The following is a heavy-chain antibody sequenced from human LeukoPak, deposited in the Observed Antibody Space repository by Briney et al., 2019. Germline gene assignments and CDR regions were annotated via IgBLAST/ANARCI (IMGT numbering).Heavy chain of an antibody. CDR1: GFTFSSYA. Sequence: PGGSLRLSCAASGFTFSSYAMSWFRQAPGKGLEWVSAISGSGGSTYYADSVKGRFTISRDNSRNALNLQMNSLRAEDTAAYYCAKDLGVAGMENFDHWGQGTLVTVSS. CDR3: AKDLGVAGMENFDH. CDR2: ISGSGGST. J-gene: IGHJ4*02. V-gene: IGHV3-23*01. D-gene: IGHD6-19*01.